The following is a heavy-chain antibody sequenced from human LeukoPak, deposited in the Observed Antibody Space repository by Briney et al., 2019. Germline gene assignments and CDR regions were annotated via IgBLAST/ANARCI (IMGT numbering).Heavy chain of an antibody. CDR2: VDPEDGET. CDR1: GYTFTDYY. D-gene: IGHD1-26*01. V-gene: IGHV1-69-2*01. CDR3: ATDLYERWELPLPSDY. Sequence: ASVKVSCKVSGYTFTDYYMHWVQQAPGKGLEWMGLVDPEDGETIYAEKFQGRVTITADTSTDTAYMELSSLRPEDTAVYYCATDLYERWELPLPSDYWGQGTLVTVSS. J-gene: IGHJ4*02.